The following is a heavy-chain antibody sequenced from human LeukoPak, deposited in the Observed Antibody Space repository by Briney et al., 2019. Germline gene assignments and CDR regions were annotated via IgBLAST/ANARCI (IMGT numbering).Heavy chain of an antibody. D-gene: IGHD6-13*01. CDR1: GVSISSNNW. CDR3: ARGISGYSSSWYQFWWFDP. Sequence: PSETLSLTCAVSGVSISSNNWWNWVRQPPGKGLEWIGEINHSGSTNYNPSLKSRVTISVDTSKNQFSLKLSSVTAADTAVYYCARGISGYSSSWYQFWWFDPWGQGTLVTVSS. J-gene: IGHJ5*02. CDR2: INHSGST. V-gene: IGHV4-4*02.